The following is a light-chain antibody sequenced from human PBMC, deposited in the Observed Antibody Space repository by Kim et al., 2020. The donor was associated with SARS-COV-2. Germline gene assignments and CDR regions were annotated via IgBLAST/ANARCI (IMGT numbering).Light chain of an antibody. J-gene: IGLJ2*01. CDR3: QVWDSLSGVI. CDR2: YDS. Sequence: SYELTQPPSVSVAPGRTATITCGGHNIGGKSVHWYQQKPGQAPVLVIDYDSDRPSGIPDRFSGSNSGNTATLSISRVEAGDEADYYCQVWDSLSGVIFGGGTKLTVL. V-gene: IGLV3-21*04. CDR1: NIGGKS.